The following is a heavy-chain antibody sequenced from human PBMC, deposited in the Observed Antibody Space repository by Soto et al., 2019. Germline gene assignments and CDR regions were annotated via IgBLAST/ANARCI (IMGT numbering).Heavy chain of an antibody. CDR1: GFSFTDYS. Sequence: EVQLFQSGGDLVQPGGSLRLSCAASGFSFTDYSMNWVRQAPGRGLEWVSFISLTGKTIQYADSVKGRFTIFKDKSMTTVYLQMNSLRVADTAIYYCTKDRVTDDIYSFDYWGQGVLVTVAS. D-gene: IGHD3-9*01. V-gene: IGHV3-23*01. CDR3: TKDRVTDDIYSFDY. J-gene: IGHJ4*02. CDR2: ISLTGKTI.